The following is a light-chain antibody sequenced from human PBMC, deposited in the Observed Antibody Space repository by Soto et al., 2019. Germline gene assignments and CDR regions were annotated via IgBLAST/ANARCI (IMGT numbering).Light chain of an antibody. J-gene: IGLJ2*01. CDR2: EVR. Sequence: QSALTQPAPVSGSPGQSITISCTGTSSDVGGYNHVSWYQQHPGKAPKLIIYEVRNRPSGVSNRLSGSKSGNTASLTISGLQADDEADYYCSSYTSSSTLGVVFGGGTKLTVL. V-gene: IGLV2-14*01. CDR3: SSYTSSSTLGVV. CDR1: SSDVGGYNH.